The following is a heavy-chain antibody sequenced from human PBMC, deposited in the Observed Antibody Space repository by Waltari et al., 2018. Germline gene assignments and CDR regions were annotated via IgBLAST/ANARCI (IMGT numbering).Heavy chain of an antibody. CDR2: IYYSGST. CDR1: GGSISSYY. D-gene: IGHD4-4*01. Sequence: QVQLQESGPGLVKPSETLSLTCTVSGGSISSYYWSWIRQPPGKGLEWIGYIYYSGSTNYNPSLKSRVTISVDTSKNQFSRKLSSVTAADTTVYYCARVRDGYSPIDYWGQGTLVTVSS. V-gene: IGHV4-59*01. J-gene: IGHJ4*02. CDR3: ARVRDGYSPIDY.